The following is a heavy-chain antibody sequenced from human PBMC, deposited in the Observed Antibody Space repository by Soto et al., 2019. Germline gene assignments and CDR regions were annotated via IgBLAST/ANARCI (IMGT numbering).Heavy chain of an antibody. D-gene: IGHD6-19*01. CDR1: GDSVSSNTAA. J-gene: IGHJ4*02. CDR2: TYYRSNWRH. CDR3: ARGVAGSGFDL. V-gene: IGHV6-1*01. Sequence: PSQTLSLTCAISGDSVSSNTAACNLIRSSPSRGLEWLGRTYYRSNWRHDYAVSVKSRVTVNPDTSKNHFSLQLNSVTPDDTAVYYCARGVAGSGFDLWGQGTLVTVSS.